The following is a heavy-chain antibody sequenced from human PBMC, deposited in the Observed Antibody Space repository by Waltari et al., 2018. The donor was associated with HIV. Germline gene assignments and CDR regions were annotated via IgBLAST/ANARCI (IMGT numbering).Heavy chain of an antibody. CDR1: GFTFKTYS. Sequence: ESGGGRAKPGGTLKLSCSGSGFTFKTYSVSWIRQTPGRGLEWISAIRDDSSFMYYADSVKGRFTVSRDNVRNSLFLQINDVRAEDTATYFCGAFLCAEDCRDGFDVWGQGTMVTVS. D-gene: IGHD2-21*02. J-gene: IGHJ3*01. CDR2: IRDDSSFM. V-gene: IGHV3-21*06. CDR3: GAFLCAEDCRDGFDV.